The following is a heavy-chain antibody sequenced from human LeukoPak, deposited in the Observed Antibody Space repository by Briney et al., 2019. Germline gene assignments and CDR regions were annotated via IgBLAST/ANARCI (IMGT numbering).Heavy chain of an antibody. CDR1: GYSLTSYW. CDR2: IYPADSDT. D-gene: IGHD2-15*01. V-gene: IGHV5-51*01. J-gene: IGHJ4*02. CDR3: ARFVGACSGGSCYSDY. Sequence: GESLKISCKGSGYSLTSYWIGWVRQMPGKGLEWMGIIYPADSDTKYSPSFQGQVTISADKSISTAYLQWNSLKASDTAMYYCARFVGACSGGSCYSDYWGQGTLVTVSS.